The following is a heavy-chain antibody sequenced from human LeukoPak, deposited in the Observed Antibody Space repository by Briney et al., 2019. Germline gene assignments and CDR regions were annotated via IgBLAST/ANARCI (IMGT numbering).Heavy chain of an antibody. J-gene: IGHJ5*02. D-gene: IGHD3-16*01. CDR3: ARDVSAGGTNWFDP. Sequence: VASVKVSCKASGYTLTGYYIHWVRQAPGQGLEWMGWINPNSGGPNYAQKFQGRVTMTRDTSISTAYMEMSRLRSDDTAVYYCARDVSAGGTNWFDPWGQGTLVTVSS. CDR2: INPNSGGP. V-gene: IGHV1-2*02. CDR1: GYTLTGYY.